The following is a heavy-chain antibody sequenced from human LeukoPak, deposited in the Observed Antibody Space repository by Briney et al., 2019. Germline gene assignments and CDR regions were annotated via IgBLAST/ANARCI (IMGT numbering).Heavy chain of an antibody. Sequence: GASVKVSCKASGYTFTSYGISWVRQAPGQGLEWMGWISAYNGNTNYAQKLQGRVTMTTDTSTSTAYMELRSLRSDDTAVYYCATHYYDSSGYYSDYWGQGTLVTVSS. V-gene: IGHV1-18*01. CDR1: GYTFTSYG. J-gene: IGHJ4*02. CDR2: ISAYNGNT. CDR3: ATHYYDSSGYYSDY. D-gene: IGHD3-22*01.